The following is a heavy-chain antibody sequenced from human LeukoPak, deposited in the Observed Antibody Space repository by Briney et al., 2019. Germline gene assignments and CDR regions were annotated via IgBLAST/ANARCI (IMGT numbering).Heavy chain of an antibody. D-gene: IGHD6-19*01. CDR1: GGSFSGYY. J-gene: IGHJ6*03. V-gene: IGHV4-34*01. Sequence: SETLSLTCAVYGGSFSGYYWSWIRQPPGKGLEWIGEINHSGSTNYNPSLKSRVTISVDTSKNQFSLKLSSVTAADTAVYYCARGWVSSGWFYYYYDYYMDVWGKGTTVTVSS. CDR2: INHSGST. CDR3: ARGWVSSGWFYYYYDYYMDV.